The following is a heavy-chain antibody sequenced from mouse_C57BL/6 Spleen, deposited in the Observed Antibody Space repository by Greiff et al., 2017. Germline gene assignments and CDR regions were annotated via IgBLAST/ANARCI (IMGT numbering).Heavy chain of an antibody. J-gene: IGHJ1*03. CDR2: IWRGGST. CDR3: AKDNYYGSTSWYFDV. V-gene: IGHV2-5*01. D-gene: IGHD1-1*01. Sequence: QVQLKQSGPGLVQPSQSLSITCTVSGFSLTSYGVHWVRQSPGKGLEWLGVIWRGGSTDYNAAFMSRLSITKVNSKCQVFFKMNSLQADDTTIYNCAKDNYYGSTSWYFDVWGTGTTVTVSS. CDR1: GFSLTSYG.